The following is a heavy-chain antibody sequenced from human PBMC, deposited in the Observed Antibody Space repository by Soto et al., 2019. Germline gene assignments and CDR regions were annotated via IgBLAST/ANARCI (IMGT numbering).Heavy chain of an antibody. CDR1: GGTFSSYA. CDR2: IIPIFGTA. J-gene: IGHJ4*02. D-gene: IGHD3-10*01. Sequence: ASVKVSCKASGGTFSSYAISWVRQAPGQGLEWMGGIIPIFGTANYAQKFQGRVTITADESTSTAYMELSRLTSEDTAGSSCSRLLSGDYWGQGTLVTVSS. V-gene: IGHV1-69*13. CDR3: SRLLSGDY.